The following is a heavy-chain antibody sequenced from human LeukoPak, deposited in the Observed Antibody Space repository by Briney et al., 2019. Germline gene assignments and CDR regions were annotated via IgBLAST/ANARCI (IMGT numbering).Heavy chain of an antibody. D-gene: IGHD6-13*01. Sequence: GRSLRFSCAASGFTFISYGMHWVRQAPGKGLEWVAVISYDGSNKYYADSVKGRFTISRDNSKNTLYLQMNSLRAEDTAVYYCAKDPGYSSSWYYFDYWGQGTLVTVSS. J-gene: IGHJ4*02. CDR1: GFTFISYG. V-gene: IGHV3-30*18. CDR3: AKDPGYSSSWYYFDY. CDR2: ISYDGSNK.